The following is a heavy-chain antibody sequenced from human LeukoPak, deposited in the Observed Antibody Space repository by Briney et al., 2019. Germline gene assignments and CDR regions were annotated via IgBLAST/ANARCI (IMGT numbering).Heavy chain of an antibody. CDR1: GFTFIGYA. D-gene: IGHD1-26*01. CDR2: ISYDGSNK. V-gene: IGHV3-30*18. J-gene: IGHJ6*02. Sequence: PGGSLRLSCAASGFTFIGYAMSWVRQAPGKGLEWVAVISYDGSNKYYADSVKGRFTISRDNSKNTLYLQMTSLRAEDTAVYSCSKDHKWELDYDYYGVDVWGQGTTVIVSS. CDR3: SKDHKWELDYDYYGVDV.